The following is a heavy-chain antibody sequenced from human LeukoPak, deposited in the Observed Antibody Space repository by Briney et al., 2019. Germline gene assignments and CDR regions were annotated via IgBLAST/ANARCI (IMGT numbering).Heavy chain of an antibody. D-gene: IGHD1-1*01. J-gene: IGHJ4*02. CDR2: IDPSDSYT. CDR3: AVRYNWNDLDY. Sequence: GESRRISCKGSGSRFTSYWISWVRQMPGKGLEWMGRIDPSDSYTNYSPSFQGHVTISADKSISTAYLQWSSLKASDTAMYYCAVRYNWNDLDYWGQGTLVTVSS. CDR1: GSRFTSYW. V-gene: IGHV5-10-1*01.